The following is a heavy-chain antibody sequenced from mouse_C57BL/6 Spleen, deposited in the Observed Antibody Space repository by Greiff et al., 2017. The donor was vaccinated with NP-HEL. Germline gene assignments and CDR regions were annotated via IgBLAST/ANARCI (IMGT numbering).Heavy chain of an antibody. CDR3: TRFWDVYYFDY. Sequence: VQLQQSGAELVRPGASVTLSCKASGYTFTDYEMHWVKQTPVHGLEWIGAIDPETGGTAYNQKFKGKAILTADKSSSTAYMELRSLTSDDSAVYYCTRFWDVYYFDYWGQGTTLTVSS. D-gene: IGHD4-1*01. CDR2: IDPETGGT. CDR1: GYTFTDYE. V-gene: IGHV1-15*01. J-gene: IGHJ2*01.